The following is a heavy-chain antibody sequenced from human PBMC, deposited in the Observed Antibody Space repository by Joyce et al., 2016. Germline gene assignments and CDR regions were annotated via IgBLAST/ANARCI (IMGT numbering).Heavy chain of an antibody. D-gene: IGHD2-15*01. V-gene: IGHV3-15*01. CDR1: GFTFSNAW. J-gene: IGHJ4*02. CDR3: TTVLPGRY. Sequence: EVQLVESGGGLVKPGGSLRLSCAASGFTFSNAWMSWVRQAPGKGLEWVGRMTSKTDRGTTDSAAPVKARFTISRDDSKNTLHLQMNSLKPEDTAVYYCTTVLPGRYWGQGTLVTISS. CDR2: MTSKTDRGTT.